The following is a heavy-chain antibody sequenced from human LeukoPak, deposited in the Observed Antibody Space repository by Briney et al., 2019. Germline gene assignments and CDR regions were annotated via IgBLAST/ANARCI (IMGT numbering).Heavy chain of an antibody. Sequence: PSETLSLTCTVSGGSISSGDYYWSWIRQPPGKGLEWIGSIYYSGSTYYNPSLKSRVTISVDTSKNQFSLKLSSVTAADTAVYYCASSMVRGVIIDYFDYWGQGTLVTVSS. CDR1: GGSISSGDYY. D-gene: IGHD3-10*01. CDR2: IYYSGST. V-gene: IGHV4-39*07. J-gene: IGHJ4*02. CDR3: ASSMVRGVIIDYFDY.